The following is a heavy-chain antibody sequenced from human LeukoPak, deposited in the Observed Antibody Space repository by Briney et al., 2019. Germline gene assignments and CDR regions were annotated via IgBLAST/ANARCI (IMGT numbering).Heavy chain of an antibody. CDR1: GYTFTGYY. J-gene: IGHJ3*02. V-gene: IGHV1-2*02. Sequence: GASVKASCKASGYTFTGYYMHWVRQAPGQGLEWMGWINPNSGGTNYAQKFQGRITMTRDTSTSTAYMELSRLRSDDTAVYYCARLMGSSSEDAFDIWGQGTMVTVSS. D-gene: IGHD2-8*01. CDR2: INPNSGGT. CDR3: ARLMGSSSEDAFDI.